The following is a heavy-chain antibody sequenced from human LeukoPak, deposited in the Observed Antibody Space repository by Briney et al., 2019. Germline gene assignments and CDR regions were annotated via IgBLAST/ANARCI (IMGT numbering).Heavy chain of an antibody. D-gene: IGHD3-3*01. CDR2: IYSGGST. V-gene: IGHV3-53*01. CDR3: AKDLDYDFWSGFDY. J-gene: IGHJ4*02. CDR1: GFTVSSNY. Sequence: GGSLSLSCAASGFTVSSNYMSWVRQAPGKGLEWVSVIYSGGSTYYADSVKGRFTISRDNAKNSLYLQMNSLRAEDTAVYYCAKDLDYDFWSGFDYWGQGTLVTVSS.